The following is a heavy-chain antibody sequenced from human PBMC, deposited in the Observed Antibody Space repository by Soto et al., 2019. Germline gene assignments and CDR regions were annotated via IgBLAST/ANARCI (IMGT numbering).Heavy chain of an antibody. V-gene: IGHV3-30-3*01. CDR3: ARDHGRFLEWLLYYYYYYGMDV. J-gene: IGHJ6*02. CDR1: GFTFSSYA. CDR2: ISYDGSNK. D-gene: IGHD3-3*01. Sequence: VGTLRLSCAASGFTFSSYAMHWVRQAPGKGLEWVAVISYDGSNKYYADSVKGRFTISRDNSKNTQYLQMNSLRAEDTAVYYCARDHGRFLEWLLYYYYYYGMDVWGQGTTVTVSS.